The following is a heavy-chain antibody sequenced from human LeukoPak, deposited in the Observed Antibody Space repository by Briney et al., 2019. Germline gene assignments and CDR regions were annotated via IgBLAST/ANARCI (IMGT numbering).Heavy chain of an antibody. V-gene: IGHV3-7*05. CDR3: ARERENTGALDL. CDR1: GFTLSRSYW. Sequence: PGGSLRLSCAAPGFTLSRSYWMSWVRQAPGKGLEWVANIKEDGSEKYYVDSVTGRFTISGDNAKNSLHLQMNSLRAEDTAMYYCARERENTGALDLWGQGTMVTVSS. D-gene: IGHD4-17*01. J-gene: IGHJ3*01. CDR2: IKEDGSEK.